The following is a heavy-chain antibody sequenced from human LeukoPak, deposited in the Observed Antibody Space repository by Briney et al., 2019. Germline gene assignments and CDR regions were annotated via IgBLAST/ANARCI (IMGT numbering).Heavy chain of an antibody. CDR1: GFTFSSYA. D-gene: IGHD1-14*01. CDR3: AFNHLFDY. CDR2: ISGSGDST. J-gene: IGHJ4*02. Sequence: GGSLRLSCAGSGFTFSSYAMSWVRQAPRKGLEWVSAISGSGDSTYYADSVKGRFTISRDNSKNTLYLQMNSLRAEDTAVYYCAFNHLFDYWGQGTLVTVSS. V-gene: IGHV3-23*01.